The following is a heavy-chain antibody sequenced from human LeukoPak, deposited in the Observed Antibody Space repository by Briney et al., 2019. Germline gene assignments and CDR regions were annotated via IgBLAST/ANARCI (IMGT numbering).Heavy chain of an antibody. J-gene: IGHJ4*02. Sequence: LSETLSLTCTVSGGSISSYYWSWIRQPPGKGLEWIGYIYYSGSTNYNPSLKSRVTISVDTSKNQFSLKLSSVTAADTDVYYCASLPPPYYDFWSGYYPPAYWGQGTLVTVSS. D-gene: IGHD3-3*01. V-gene: IGHV4-59*01. CDR2: IYYSGST. CDR3: ASLPPPYYDFWSGYYPPAY. CDR1: GGSISSYY.